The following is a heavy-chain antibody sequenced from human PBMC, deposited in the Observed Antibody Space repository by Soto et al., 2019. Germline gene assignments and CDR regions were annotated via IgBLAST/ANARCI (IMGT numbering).Heavy chain of an antibody. D-gene: IGHD6-19*01. J-gene: IGHJ6*02. CDR1: GYIFTSYD. Sequence: GASVNVSCKASGYIFTSYDSNWVRRATGQGLEWMGWMNPNSGNTGYAQKFQGRVTMTRNTSISTAYMELSSLRSEDTAVYYCAREFVAAAGREIAVAGIDGMDVWGQGTTVTVSS. CDR3: AREFVAAAGREIAVAGIDGMDV. CDR2: MNPNSGNT. V-gene: IGHV1-8*01.